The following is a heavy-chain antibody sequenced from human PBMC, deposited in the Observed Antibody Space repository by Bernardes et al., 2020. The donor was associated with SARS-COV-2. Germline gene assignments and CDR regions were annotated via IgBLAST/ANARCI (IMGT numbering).Heavy chain of an antibody. CDR2: ISGSGGRT. Sequence: GGSLRLSCAASGFPFISFSMRWVRQAPGKGLEWVSLISGSGGRTNYADSVMGRFTISRDNSKNTLCLQMNSLRAEDTAVYYCAKPGTDYWGQGTVVTVSA. D-gene: IGHD1-1*01. CDR1: GFPFISFS. CDR3: AKPGTDY. J-gene: IGHJ4*02. V-gene: IGHV3-23*01.